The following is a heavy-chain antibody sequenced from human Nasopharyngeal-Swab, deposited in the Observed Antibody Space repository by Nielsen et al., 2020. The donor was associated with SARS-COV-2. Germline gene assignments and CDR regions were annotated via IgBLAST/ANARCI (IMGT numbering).Heavy chain of an antibody. V-gene: IGHV4-39*07. D-gene: IGHD5-18*01. CDR1: GGSISSSSYY. CDR3: ARVGERGYSYGYANDYYYYYGMDV. Sequence: SETLSLTYTVSGGSISSSSYYWGWIRQPPGKGLEWIGSIYYSGSTYYNPSLKSRVTISVDTSKNQFSLKLSSVTAADTAVYYCARVGERGYSYGYANDYYYYYGMDVWGQGTTVTVSS. J-gene: IGHJ6*02. CDR2: IYYSGST.